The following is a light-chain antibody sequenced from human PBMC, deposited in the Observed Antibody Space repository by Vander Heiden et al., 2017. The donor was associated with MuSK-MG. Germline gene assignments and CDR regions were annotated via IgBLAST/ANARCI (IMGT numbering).Light chain of an antibody. CDR3: QRTYNDPQLT. J-gene: IGKJ5*01. CDR1: QGISNY. V-gene: IGKV1-27*01. CDR2: SAS. Sequence: DIQLTQSPSSLSASVGDRVTITCRVSQGISNYLNWYRQLIYSASNLQSGVPSRFSGSGCGRDFTLTISSREQEDVAPYYGQRTYNDPQLTFGQGTQLEIK.